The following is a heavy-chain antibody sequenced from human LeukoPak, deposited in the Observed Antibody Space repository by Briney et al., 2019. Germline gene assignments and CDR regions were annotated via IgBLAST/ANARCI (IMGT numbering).Heavy chain of an antibody. Sequence: SETLSLTCTVSGGSISSYYWSWLRQPPGKGLEWVGYIYYSGSTNYNPSLKSRVTISVDTSKNQFSLKLSSVTAADTAVYYCARHKGRIAVAGKGFDYWGQGTLVTVSS. CDR2: IYYSGST. V-gene: IGHV4-59*08. J-gene: IGHJ4*02. D-gene: IGHD6-19*01. CDR3: ARHKGRIAVAGKGFDY. CDR1: GGSISSYY.